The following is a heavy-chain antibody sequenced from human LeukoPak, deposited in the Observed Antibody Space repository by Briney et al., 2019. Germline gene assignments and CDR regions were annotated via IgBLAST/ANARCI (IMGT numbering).Heavy chain of an antibody. D-gene: IGHD3-3*01. Sequence: SETLSLTCTVSGGSISSGGHSWSWIRQLPGKGLEGIGYIYHSGSVSTYYNPSLKSRVTTSIDKSKNQFSLKLNSVTAADTAVYYCARINDFWSGPTLDVWGQGTTVTVSS. J-gene: IGHJ6*02. V-gene: IGHV4-30-2*01. CDR3: ARINDFWSGPTLDV. CDR2: IYHSGSVST. CDR1: GGSISSGGHS.